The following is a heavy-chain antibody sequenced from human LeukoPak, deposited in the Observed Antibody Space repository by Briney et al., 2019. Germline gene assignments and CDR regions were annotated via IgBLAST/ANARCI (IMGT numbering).Heavy chain of an antibody. V-gene: IGHV1-69*05. Sequence: SVKVSCKASGGTFSSYAISWVRQAPGQGLEWMGGIIPIFGTANYAQKFQGRVTITTDESTSTAYMELSSLRSEDTAVYYCARSVGGYANLDYWGQGTLVTVSS. D-gene: IGHD5-12*01. CDR2: IIPIFGTA. CDR1: GGTFSSYA. J-gene: IGHJ4*02. CDR3: ARSVGGYANLDY.